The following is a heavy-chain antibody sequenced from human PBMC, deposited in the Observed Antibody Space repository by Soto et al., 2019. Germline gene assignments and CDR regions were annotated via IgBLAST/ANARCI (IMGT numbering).Heavy chain of an antibody. CDR2: IYYSGST. Sequence: SETLSLTCTVSGGSISSYYWSWIRQPPGKGLEWIGYIYYSGSTNYNPSLKSRVTISVDTSKNQFSLKLSSVTAADTAVYYCASTFQLEPGEYFQHWGQGTLVTVSS. J-gene: IGHJ1*01. V-gene: IGHV4-59*08. CDR3: ASTFQLEPGEYFQH. D-gene: IGHD1-1*01. CDR1: GGSISSYY.